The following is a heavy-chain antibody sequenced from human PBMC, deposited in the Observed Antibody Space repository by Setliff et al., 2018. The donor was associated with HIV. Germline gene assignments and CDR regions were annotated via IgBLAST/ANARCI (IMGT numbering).Heavy chain of an antibody. V-gene: IGHV4-61*02. CDR1: NGSISSGTFY. J-gene: IGHJ5*02. CDR2: INTSGST. D-gene: IGHD6-13*01. CDR3: ARDFKRYNSPCRFDP. Sequence: SETLSLTCTVSNGSISSGTFYWNWIRQPAGKGLEWIGRINTSGSTNYNPSLKSRVTISVDKSQNQFSLKLSSATAADTAIYYCARDFKRYNSPCRFDPWGQGTLVTVSS.